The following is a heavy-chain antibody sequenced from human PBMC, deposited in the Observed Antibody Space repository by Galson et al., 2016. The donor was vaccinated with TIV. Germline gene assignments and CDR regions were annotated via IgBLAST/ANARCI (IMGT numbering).Heavy chain of an antibody. CDR1: GFTFDDYA. CDR2: ISWNSGNI. D-gene: IGHD3-22*01. Sequence: RLSCAASGFTFDDYAMHWVRQAPGKGLEWVSGISWNSGNIDYADSVKGRFTISRDNAKNSLSLQMNSLRAEDTALYYCTKDINYDSSGYPYYMDVWGNGTTVTVSS. V-gene: IGHV3-9*01. CDR3: TKDINYDSSGYPYYMDV. J-gene: IGHJ6*03.